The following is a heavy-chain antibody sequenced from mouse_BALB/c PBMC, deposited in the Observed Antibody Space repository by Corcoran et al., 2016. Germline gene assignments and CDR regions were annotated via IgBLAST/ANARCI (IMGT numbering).Heavy chain of an antibody. CDR1: GFNINDYC. V-gene: IGHV14-1*02. Sequence: EVQLQQSGAELVRPGALVKLSCKASGFNINDYCMHWVKQRPEQGGEWIGWIDPENGNTIYDPKFQGKASITADTSSNTAYLQLSSLTSEDTAVYYCARTVVAMDYWGQGTSVTVSS. J-gene: IGHJ4*01. D-gene: IGHD1-1*01. CDR2: IDPENGNT. CDR3: ARTVVAMDY.